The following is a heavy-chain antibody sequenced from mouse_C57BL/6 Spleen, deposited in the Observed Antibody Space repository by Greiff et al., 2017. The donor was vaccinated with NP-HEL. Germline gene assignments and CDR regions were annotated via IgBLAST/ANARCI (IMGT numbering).Heavy chain of an antibody. CDR2: IYPGDGDT. V-gene: IGHV1-80*01. J-gene: IGHJ1*03. D-gene: IGHD1-1*01. CDR3: ARGGTTVVAPVDFDV. CDR1: GYAFSSYW. Sequence: VKLVESGAELVKPGASVKISCKASGYAFSSYWMNWVKQRPGKGLEWIGQIYPGDGDTNYNGKFKGKATLTADKSSSTAYMQLSSLTSEDSAVYFCARGGTTVVAPVDFDVWGTGTTVTVSS.